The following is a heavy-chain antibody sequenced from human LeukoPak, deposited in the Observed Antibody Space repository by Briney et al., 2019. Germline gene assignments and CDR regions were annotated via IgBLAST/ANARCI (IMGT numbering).Heavy chain of an antibody. V-gene: IGHV3-21*01. CDR2: ISSSSSYI. Sequence: PVGSLRLSCAASGFTFSSYSMNWVRQAPGKGLEWVSSISSSSSYIYYADSVKGRFTISRDNAKNSLYLQMNSLRAEDTAVYYCARLGATVTHDDYWGQGTLVTVSS. CDR1: GFTFSSYS. D-gene: IGHD4-17*01. CDR3: ARLGATVTHDDY. J-gene: IGHJ4*02.